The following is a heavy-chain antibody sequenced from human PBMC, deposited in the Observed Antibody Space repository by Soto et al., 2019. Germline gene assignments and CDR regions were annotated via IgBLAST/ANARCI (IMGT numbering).Heavy chain of an antibody. Sequence: EVQLVESGGGFTQAGGSLRLSCAASGFKFSDYSFNWVRQGPGRGLEWVAFISTVADITYYADSVKGGFAISRDNAENSVFLQMNSLSDDDTAVYYCAKDRCVTTRSFDFWGQGSLVAVS. V-gene: IGHV3-48*02. CDR2: ISTVADIT. D-gene: IGHD4-17*01. CDR1: GFKFSDYS. J-gene: IGHJ4*02. CDR3: AKDRCVTTRSFDF.